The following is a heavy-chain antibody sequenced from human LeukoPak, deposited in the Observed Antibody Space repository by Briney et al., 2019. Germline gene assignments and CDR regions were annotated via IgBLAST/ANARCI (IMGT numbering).Heavy chain of an antibody. CDR2: IYYSGST. D-gene: IGHD3-16*02. Sequence: PSETLSLTCTVSGGSISSYYWSWIRQPPGQGLEWIGYIYYSGSTNYNPSLKRRVTISVDTSKNQFSLKLRSGTGEGRAVYYCARGADYDYVWGSYRPNYYYYYMDVWGKGTTVTISS. CDR1: GGSISSYY. J-gene: IGHJ6*03. CDR3: ARGADYDYVWGSYRPNYYYYYMDV. V-gene: IGHV4-59*01.